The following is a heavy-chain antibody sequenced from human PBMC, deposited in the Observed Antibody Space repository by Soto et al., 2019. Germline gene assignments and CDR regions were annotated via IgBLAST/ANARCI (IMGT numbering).Heavy chain of an antibody. Sequence: QVQLQLSGPGLMKPSQTLSLTCAISGDSVSSNSAGWNWVRQTPSRGLEWLGRTYYKSKWFNNYAVSVKSRITINPDTSQNQFSLQLDSETPEDTAVYYCARGSWDDVSGHYYIDVWGKGTTVTVSS. V-gene: IGHV6-1*01. CDR3: ARGSWDDVSGHYYIDV. CDR2: TYYKSKWFN. CDR1: GDSVSSNSAG. J-gene: IGHJ6*03. D-gene: IGHD5-12*01.